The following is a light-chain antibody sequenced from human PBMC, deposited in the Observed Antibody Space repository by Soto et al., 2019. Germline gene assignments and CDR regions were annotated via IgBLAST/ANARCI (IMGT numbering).Light chain of an antibody. J-gene: IGKJ5*01. CDR2: DAS. CDR3: QQFYDLPIT. CDR1: QDISDV. Sequence: DIQMTQSPSALSASVGDRVTMTCQASQDISDVLNWYQQQPGKAPKVLIYDASKLQTGVPSRFSGRGSGKDFTFTISSLQPDDSGTYYCQQFYDLPITFGQGTLLEIK. V-gene: IGKV1-33*01.